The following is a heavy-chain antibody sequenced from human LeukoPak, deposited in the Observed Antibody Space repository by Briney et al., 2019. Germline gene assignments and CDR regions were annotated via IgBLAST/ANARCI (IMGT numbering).Heavy chain of an antibody. J-gene: IGHJ4*02. CDR2: IKQDGSEK. D-gene: IGHD3-3*01. Sequence: GGSLRLSCAASGFTFSSYWMSWVRQAPGKGLEWVANIKQDGSEKYYVDSVKGRFTISRDNAKNSLYLQMNSLRAEDTAVYYCARDGLEWFNYFDYWGQGTLVTVSS. CDR1: GFTFSSYW. CDR3: ARDGLEWFNYFDY. V-gene: IGHV3-7*01.